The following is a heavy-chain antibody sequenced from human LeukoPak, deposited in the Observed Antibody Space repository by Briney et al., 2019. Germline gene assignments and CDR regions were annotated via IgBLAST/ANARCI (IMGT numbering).Heavy chain of an antibody. CDR3: ARLAGSGSYEAFDI. CDR2: ISSSSSYI. J-gene: IGHJ3*02. V-gene: IGHV3-21*01. CDR1: GFTFSSYS. D-gene: IGHD3-10*01. Sequence: GGSLRLSCAASGFTFSSYSMNWVRQAPGKGLEWVSSISSSSSYIYYADSVKGRFTISRDNAKNSLYLQMNSLRAEDTAVYYCARLAGSGSYEAFDIWGQGTMVTVSS.